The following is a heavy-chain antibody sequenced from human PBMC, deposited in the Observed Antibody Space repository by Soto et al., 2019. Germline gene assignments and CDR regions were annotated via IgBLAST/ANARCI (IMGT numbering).Heavy chain of an antibody. CDR3: VRESYPAKAFDI. D-gene: IGHD2-2*01. V-gene: IGHV3-21*01. J-gene: IGHJ3*02. CDR1: GFTFSNYN. CDR2: IRSRSIDM. Sequence: EVQLVESGGGLVKPGESLRLSCAASGFTFSNYNINWVRQAPGKGLEWVSSIRSRSIDMYYADSVMGRFTISRDDAKNSLSLQMNGLRAEDTAVYFCVRESYPAKAFDIWGQGTMVTVSS.